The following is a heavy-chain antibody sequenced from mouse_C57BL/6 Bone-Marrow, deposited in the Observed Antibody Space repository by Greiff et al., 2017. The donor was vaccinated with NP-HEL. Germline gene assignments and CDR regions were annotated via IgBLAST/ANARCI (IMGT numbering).Heavy chain of an antibody. D-gene: IGHD1-1*01. J-gene: IGHJ1*03. CDR3: ARPHYYGSNPYWYFDV. CDR2: IYPGDGDT. Sequence: QVQLQQSGPELVKPGASVKISCKASGYAFSSSWMNWVKQRPGKGLEWIGRIYPGDGDTNYNGKFKGKATLTADKSSSTAYMQLSSLTSEDSAVYFCARPHYYGSNPYWYFDVWGTGTTVTVSS. V-gene: IGHV1-82*01. CDR1: GYAFSSSW.